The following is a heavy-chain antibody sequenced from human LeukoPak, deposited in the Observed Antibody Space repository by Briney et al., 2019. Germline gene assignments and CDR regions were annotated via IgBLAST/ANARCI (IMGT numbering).Heavy chain of an antibody. V-gene: IGHV4-61*01. D-gene: IGHD3-10*01. CDR1: GGSVSSGRYY. Sequence: SETLSLTCTVSGGSVSSGRYYWSWIRHPPGKGLEWIGFIYYCGSPHYNPSLKSRVTISVDTSKNQFSLKLSSVTAADTAVYYCARGRIRGFGEFDYWGQGTLVTVSS. J-gene: IGHJ4*02. CDR2: IYYCGSP. CDR3: ARGRIRGFGEFDY.